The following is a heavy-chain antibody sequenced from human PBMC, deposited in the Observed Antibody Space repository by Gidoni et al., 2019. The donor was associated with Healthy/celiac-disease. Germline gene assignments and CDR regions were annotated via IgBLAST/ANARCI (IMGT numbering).Heavy chain of an antibody. D-gene: IGHD3-22*01. J-gene: IGHJ4*02. Sequence: EWVSAIGTAGDPYYPGSVKGRFTISRENAKNSLYPQMNSLRAGDTAVYYCARGRNYYDSSGYYSAYYFDYWGQGTLVTVSS. CDR2: IGTAGDP. CDR3: ARGRNYYDSSGYYSAYYFDY. V-gene: IGHV3-13*05.